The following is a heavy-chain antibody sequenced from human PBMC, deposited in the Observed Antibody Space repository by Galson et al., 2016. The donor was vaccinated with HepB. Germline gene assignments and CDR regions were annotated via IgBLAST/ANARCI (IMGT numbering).Heavy chain of an antibody. J-gene: IGHJ6*02. CDR2: IIHTSSFP. D-gene: IGHD5-12*01. V-gene: IGHV3-48*02. Sequence: SLRLSCAGTGFTLSTYSMNWVRKAPGKGLEWLSHIIHTSSFPFYADSVRGRFTISRDDAKNSLYLQMNSLRDEDTAVYYCTRDVGYSGYGMDVWGQGTTVTVSS. CDR1: GFTLSTYS. CDR3: TRDVGYSGYGMDV.